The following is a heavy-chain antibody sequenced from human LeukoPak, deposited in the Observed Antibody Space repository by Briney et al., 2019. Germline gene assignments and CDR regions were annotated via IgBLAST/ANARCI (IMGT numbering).Heavy chain of an antibody. CDR2: IIPILGIA. J-gene: IGHJ6*02. V-gene: IGHV1-69*04. CDR3: AREPDCSSTSCYEPDYYYYGMNV. D-gene: IGHD2-2*01. CDR1: GGTFSSYA. Sequence: GSSVKVSCKASGGTFSSYAVSWVRQAPGQGLEWMGRIIPILGIANYAQKFQGRVTITADKSTSTAYMELSSLRSEDTAVYYCAREPDCSSTSCYEPDYYYYGMNVWGQGTTVTVSS.